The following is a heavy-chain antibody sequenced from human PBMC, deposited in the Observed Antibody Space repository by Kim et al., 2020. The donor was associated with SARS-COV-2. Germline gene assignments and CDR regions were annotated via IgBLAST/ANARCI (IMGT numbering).Heavy chain of an antibody. Sequence: GESLKISCKGSGYSFTSYWISWVRQMPGKGLEWMGRIDPSDSYTNYSPSFQGHVTISADKSISTAYLQWSSLKASDTAMYYCARQGQLEPWFDPWGQGTLVTVSS. CDR3: ARQGQLEPWFDP. CDR2: IDPSDSYT. D-gene: IGHD1-1*01. CDR1: GYSFTSYW. V-gene: IGHV5-10-1*01. J-gene: IGHJ5*02.